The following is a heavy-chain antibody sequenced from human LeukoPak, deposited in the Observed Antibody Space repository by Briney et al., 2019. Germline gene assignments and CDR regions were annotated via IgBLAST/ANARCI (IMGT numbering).Heavy chain of an antibody. V-gene: IGHV4-34*01. CDR2: INHSGST. D-gene: IGHD3-22*01. J-gene: IGHJ4*02. CDR1: GGSFSGYY. Sequence: SETLSLTCAVYGGSFSGYYWSWIRQPPGKGLEWIGEINHSGSTNYNPSLKSRVTISVDTSKNQSSLKLSSVTAADTAVYYCATPYYYDSSGYYPFDYWGQGTLVTVAS. CDR3: ATPYYYDSSGYYPFDY.